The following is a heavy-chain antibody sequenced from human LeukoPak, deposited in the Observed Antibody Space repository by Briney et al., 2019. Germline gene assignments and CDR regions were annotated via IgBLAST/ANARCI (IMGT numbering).Heavy chain of an antibody. CDR3: ARGTAAKSYYFDY. J-gene: IGHJ4*02. D-gene: IGHD1-1*01. V-gene: IGHV4-38-2*01. Sequence: SGTLSLTCAVSGYSISSGYYWGWIRQPPGKGLEWIGSIYHSGSTYYNPSLKSRVTISVDTSKNQFSLKLSSVTAADTAVYYCARGTAAKSYYFDYWGQGTLVTVSS. CDR2: IYHSGST. CDR1: GYSISSGYY.